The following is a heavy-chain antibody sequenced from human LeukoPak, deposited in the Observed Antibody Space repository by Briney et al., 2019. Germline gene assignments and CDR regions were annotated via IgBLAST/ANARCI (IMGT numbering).Heavy chain of an antibody. CDR1: GGSISNFY. CDR3: ARHTPTALAVGYYYGMDV. J-gene: IGHJ6*02. CDR2: IYYSGST. D-gene: IGHD3-16*01. Sequence: PSETLSLTCTVSGGSISNFYWGWIRQPPGKGLEWIGYIYYSGSTNYNPSLKSRLTISVDTSKNQFSLKLSSVTAADTAVYYCARHTPTALAVGYYYGMDVWGQGTTVTVSS. V-gene: IGHV4-59*08.